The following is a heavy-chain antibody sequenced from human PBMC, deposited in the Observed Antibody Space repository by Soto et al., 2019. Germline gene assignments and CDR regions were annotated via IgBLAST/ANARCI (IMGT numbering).Heavy chain of an antibody. J-gene: IGHJ4*01. CDR1: GYTFTNYD. V-gene: IGHV1-8*01. Sequence: GASVKFSCKASGYTFTNYDINWVRQATGQVLGCMVWMNPNSGNTGSXXKFQGRIXXTRDTSTGTAYMELTSLRYEDTSVYYCATVWRTID. D-gene: IGHD3-16*01. CDR2: MNPNSGNT. CDR3: ATVWRTID.